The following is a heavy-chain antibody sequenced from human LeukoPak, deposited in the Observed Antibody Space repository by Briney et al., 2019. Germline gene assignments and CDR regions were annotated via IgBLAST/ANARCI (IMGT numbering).Heavy chain of an antibody. J-gene: IGHJ4*02. CDR3: ARSPNSGYDPFDY. V-gene: IGHV4-39*01. CDR2: IYYSGST. Sequence: SETLSLTCTVSGGSFSSSSYYWGWIRQPPGEGLEWIGSIYYSGSTYYDPSLKSRLTISVDTSKNQFSLKLSSVTAADTAVYYCARSPNSGYDPFDYWGQGTLVTVSS. CDR1: GGSFSSSSYY. D-gene: IGHD5-12*01.